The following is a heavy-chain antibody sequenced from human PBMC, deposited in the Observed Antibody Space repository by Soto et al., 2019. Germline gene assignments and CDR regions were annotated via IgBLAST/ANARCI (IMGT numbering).Heavy chain of an antibody. J-gene: IGHJ6*03. V-gene: IGHV4-59*01. CDR1: GGSISSYY. CDR2: IYYSGST. Sequence: SETLSLTCTVSGGSISSYYWSWIRQPPGKGLEWIGYIYYSGSTNYNPSLKSRVTISVDTSKNQFSLKLSSVTAADTAVYYCARVQEDGTTYYYYMDVWGKGTTVTVSS. CDR3: ARVQEDGTTYYYYMDV. D-gene: IGHD1-1*01.